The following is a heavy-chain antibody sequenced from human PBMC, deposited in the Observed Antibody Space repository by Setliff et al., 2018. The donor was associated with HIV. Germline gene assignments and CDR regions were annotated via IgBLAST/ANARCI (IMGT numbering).Heavy chain of an antibody. D-gene: IGHD2-2*01. CDR2: ISVSGFTI. CDR3: ARILDMSSMTRTLYHAMDV. Sequence: RLSCAASGFTFRNYDMNWVRQAPGKGLEWVSFISVSGFTIHYADSVQGRFTISRDNARNSLSLQLNSLRADDTAVYYCARILDMSSMTRTLYHAMDVWGRGTTVTVSS. V-gene: IGHV3-48*03. J-gene: IGHJ6*02. CDR1: GFTFRNYD.